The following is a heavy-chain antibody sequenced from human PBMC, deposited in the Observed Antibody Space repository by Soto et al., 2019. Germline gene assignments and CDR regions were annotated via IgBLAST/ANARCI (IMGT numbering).Heavy chain of an antibody. D-gene: IGHD1-1*01. CDR2: ISSSTNSV. Sequence: GGSLRLSCAASGFTFNSYTMSWVRQAPGKGLEWVSSISSSTNSVYYASSVKGRFTISRDNAKNSLYLQMNSLTAEDTAVYYCAKDRHETTALAGYNWFEPWGQGSLVTVPS. CDR3: AKDRHETTALAGYNWFEP. J-gene: IGHJ5*02. CDR1: GFTFNSYT. V-gene: IGHV3-21*01.